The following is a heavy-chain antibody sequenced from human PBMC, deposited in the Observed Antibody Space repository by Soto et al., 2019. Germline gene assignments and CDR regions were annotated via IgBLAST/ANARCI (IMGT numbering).Heavy chain of an antibody. CDR3: AREGKYCSSTSCYAGFDY. D-gene: IGHD2-2*01. Sequence: SETLSLTCTVSGGSISSYYWSWIRQPPGKGLEWIGYIYYSGSTNYNPSLKSRVTISVDTSKNQFSLKLSSVTAADTAVYYCAREGKYCSSTSCYAGFDYWGQGTLVTVSS. J-gene: IGHJ4*02. CDR2: IYYSGST. CDR1: GGSISSYY. V-gene: IGHV4-59*01.